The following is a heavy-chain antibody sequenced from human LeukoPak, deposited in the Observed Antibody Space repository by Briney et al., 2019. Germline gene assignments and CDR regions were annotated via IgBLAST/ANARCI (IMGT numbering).Heavy chain of an antibody. CDR1: GGSFSGYY. V-gene: IGHV4-34*01. Sequence: SETLSLTCAVYGGSFSGYYWSWIRQPPGKGLEWIGEINHSGSTNYNPSLKSRVTISVDTSKNQFSLKLSSVTAADTAVYYCARAAILRYFDWFSNWFDPWGQGTLVTVSS. D-gene: IGHD3-9*01. CDR2: INHSGST. J-gene: IGHJ5*02. CDR3: ARAAILRYFDWFSNWFDP.